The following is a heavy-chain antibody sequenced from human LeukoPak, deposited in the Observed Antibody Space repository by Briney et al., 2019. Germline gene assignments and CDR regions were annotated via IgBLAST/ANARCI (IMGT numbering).Heavy chain of an antibody. J-gene: IGHJ6*03. Sequence: GSLRLSCAASGFTVNSNYMNWVRQAPGKGLEWVSVIYSGGSTYYADSVRGRFTISRDNSKNTLYLHMNSLRAEDTAVYFCAKGSKAVLFTRDHYMDVWGKGTTVTISS. D-gene: IGHD6-19*01. CDR3: AKGSKAVLFTRDHYMDV. CDR1: GFTVNSNY. V-gene: IGHV3-53*05. CDR2: IYSGGST.